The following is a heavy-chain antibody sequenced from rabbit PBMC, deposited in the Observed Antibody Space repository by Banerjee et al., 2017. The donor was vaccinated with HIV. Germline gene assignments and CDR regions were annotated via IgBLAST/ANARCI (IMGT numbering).Heavy chain of an antibody. CDR2: IYNGDGST. CDR3: ARSDAGAFNL. D-gene: IGHD2-1*01. Sequence: QSLEESGGDLVKPGASLTLTCTASGFTLSSYWMYWVRQAPGKGPEWIACIYNGDGSTYYASWAKGRFTISKTSSTTVTLQMTSLTAADTATYFCARSDAGAFNLWGPGTLVTVS. J-gene: IGHJ4*01. CDR1: GFTLSSYW. V-gene: IGHV1S40*01.